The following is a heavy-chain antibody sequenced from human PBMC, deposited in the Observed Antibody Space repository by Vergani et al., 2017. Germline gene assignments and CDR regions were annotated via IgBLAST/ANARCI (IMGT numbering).Heavy chain of an antibody. CDR2: IDPSDSYT. J-gene: IGHJ4*02. D-gene: IGHD3-10*01. Sequence: EVQLVPSGAEVKTPGESLRISCKGSGYSFTSYWISWVRQMPGKGLEWMGRIDPSDSYTNYSPSFQGHVTISADKSISTAYLQWSSLKASDTAMYYCASDGPGSYYTPRTLDYWGQGTLVTVSS. CDR3: ASDGPGSYYTPRTLDY. V-gene: IGHV5-10-1*01. CDR1: GYSFTSYW.